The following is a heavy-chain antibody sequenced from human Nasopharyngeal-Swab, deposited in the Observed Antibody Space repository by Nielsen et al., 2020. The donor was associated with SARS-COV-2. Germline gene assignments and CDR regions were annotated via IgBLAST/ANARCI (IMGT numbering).Heavy chain of an antibody. Sequence: GESLKISCKGPGYSFTSYWISWVRQMPGKGLEWMGRIDPSDSYTNYSPPFQGHVTISADKSISTAYLQWSSLKASDTAMYYCARQGESINNDYWGQGTLVTVSS. CDR3: ARQGESINNDY. D-gene: IGHD5-12*01. V-gene: IGHV5-10-1*01. J-gene: IGHJ4*02. CDR1: GYSFTSYW. CDR2: IDPSDSYT.